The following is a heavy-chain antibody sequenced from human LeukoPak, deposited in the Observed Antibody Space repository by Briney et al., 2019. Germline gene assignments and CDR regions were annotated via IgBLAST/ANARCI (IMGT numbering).Heavy chain of an antibody. CDR2: IWYDGSNK. CDR3: ARVAGHDIRGLITYYFDD. D-gene: IGHD3-10*01. V-gene: IGHV3-33*01. J-gene: IGHJ4*02. CDR1: GFTFRSYG. Sequence: GRSLRLSCAASGFTFRSYGMQWVRQAPGKGLEWVAIIWYDGSNKYYADSVKGRFTISRDNSKNMVYLQMNSLRAEDTAVYYCARVAGHDIRGLITYYFDDWGQGTLVTVSS.